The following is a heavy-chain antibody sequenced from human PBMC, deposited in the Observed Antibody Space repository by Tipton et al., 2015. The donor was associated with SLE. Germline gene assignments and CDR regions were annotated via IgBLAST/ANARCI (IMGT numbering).Heavy chain of an antibody. D-gene: IGHD4-17*01. J-gene: IGHJ4*02. CDR1: GDSITYYY. CDR2: VYYGGST. V-gene: IGHV4-59*01. Sequence: TLSLTCTVSGDSITYYYWSWIRQPPGKGLEWIGYVYYGGSTNYNPSLKSRVTISLDTSKNQFSLRLNSVTAADTAVYYCARDPNFGDPGTFDYWGQGTLVTVSS. CDR3: ARDPNFGDPGTFDY.